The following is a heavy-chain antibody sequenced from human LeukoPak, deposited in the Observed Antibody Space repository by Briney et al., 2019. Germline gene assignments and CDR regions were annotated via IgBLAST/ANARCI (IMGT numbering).Heavy chain of an antibody. CDR2: VYVTGST. CDR1: GDSISTYY. CDR3: ARDRQWLVDH. D-gene: IGHD6-19*01. Sequence: SETLSLTCTVPGDSISTYYWSWIRQPAGKGLEWIGRVYVTGSTNLNPALQSRVTMSVDTSKNQFSLKLTSATAADTAVYYCARDRQWLVDHWGQGTLVTVSS. J-gene: IGHJ5*02. V-gene: IGHV4-4*07.